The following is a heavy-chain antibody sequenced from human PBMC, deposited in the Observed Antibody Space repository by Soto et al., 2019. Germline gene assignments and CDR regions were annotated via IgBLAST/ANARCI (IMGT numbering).Heavy chain of an antibody. D-gene: IGHD1-1*01. CDR3: AKDRNDPYNTGGAFDI. CDR1: GFTFDDYA. J-gene: IGHJ3*02. CDR2: ISWNSGSI. Sequence: DVQLVESGGGLVQPGRSLRLSCAASGFTFDDYAMHWVRQAPGKGLEWVSGISWNSGSIGYADSVKGRFTISRDNAKNSLDLQMNRLRAEDTALYYCAKDRNDPYNTGGAFDIWGQGTMVTVSS. V-gene: IGHV3-9*01.